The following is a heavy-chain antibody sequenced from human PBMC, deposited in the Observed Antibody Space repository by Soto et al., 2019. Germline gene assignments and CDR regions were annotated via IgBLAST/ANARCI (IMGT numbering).Heavy chain of an antibody. CDR2: INHSGST. D-gene: IGHD3-9*01. CDR3: ARSSPYYDILTGYHRRLDY. CDR1: GGSFSGYY. J-gene: IGHJ4*02. Sequence: QVQLQQWGAGLLKPSETLSLTCAVYGGSFSGYYWSWIRQPPGKGLEWIGEINHSGSTNYNPSLKSRVTISVDTSKNQFSLKLSSVTAADTAVYYCARSSPYYDILTGYHRRLDYWGQGTLVTVSS. V-gene: IGHV4-34*01.